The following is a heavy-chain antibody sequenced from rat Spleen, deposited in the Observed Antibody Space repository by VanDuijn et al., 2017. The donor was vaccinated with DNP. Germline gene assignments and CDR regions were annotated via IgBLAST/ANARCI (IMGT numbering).Heavy chain of an antibody. Sequence: EEQLVESGGDLVQPGRSLKLSCAASGFTVSDYYMAWVRQPPKKGLDWVASISTVGDNAYYRDSVKGRFTIPRDNAKDTQYQQMDSLRSEDTATYYCATGGNWFAYWGQGTLVTVSS. D-gene: IGHD4-3*01. CDR3: ATGGNWFAY. J-gene: IGHJ3*01. V-gene: IGHV5S13*01. CDR1: GFTVSDYY. CDR2: ISTVGDNA.